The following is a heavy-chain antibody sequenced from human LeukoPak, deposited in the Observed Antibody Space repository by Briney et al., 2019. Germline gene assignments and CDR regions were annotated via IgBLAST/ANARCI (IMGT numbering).Heavy chain of an antibody. CDR3: ARVGYSSSWYYEYYYYYMDV. J-gene: IGHJ6*03. CDR1: GYTLTSYD. V-gene: IGHV1-8*01. D-gene: IGHD6-13*01. CDR2: MNPNSGNT. Sequence: ASVKVSCKASGYTLTSYDINWVRQATGQGLEWMGWMNPNSGNTGYAQKFQGRVTMTRNTSISTAYMELSSLRSEDTAVYYCARVGYSSSWYYEYYYYYMDVWGKGTTVTVSS.